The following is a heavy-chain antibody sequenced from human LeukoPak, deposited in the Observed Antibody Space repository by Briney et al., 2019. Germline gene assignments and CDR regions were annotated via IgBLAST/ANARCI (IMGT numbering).Heavy chain of an antibody. D-gene: IGHD3-3*01. CDR1: GGTFSSYA. CDR3: AVDFWSGYYTGMDV. CDR2: IIPILGIA. Sequence: ASVKVSCKASGGTFSSYAISWVRPAPGQGLEWMGRIIPILGIANYAQKFQGRVTITADKSTSTAYMELSSLRSEDTAVYYCAVDFWSGYYTGMDVWGQGTTVTVSS. V-gene: IGHV1-69*04. J-gene: IGHJ6*02.